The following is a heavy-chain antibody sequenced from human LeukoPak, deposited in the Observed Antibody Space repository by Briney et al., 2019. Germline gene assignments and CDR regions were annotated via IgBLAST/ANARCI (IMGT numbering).Heavy chain of an antibody. V-gene: IGHV3-74*01. Sequence: GGSLRLSCAASGFTFSSSWMHWVRQAPGKGLVWVSRIRSDGSSTSYADSVKGRFTISRDDAKNTLYLQMNSLRAGDTAVYYCASFTNYLEFDYWGQGTLVTVPS. CDR2: IRSDGSST. CDR3: ASFTNYLEFDY. CDR1: GFTFSSSW. D-gene: IGHD1-7*01. J-gene: IGHJ4*02.